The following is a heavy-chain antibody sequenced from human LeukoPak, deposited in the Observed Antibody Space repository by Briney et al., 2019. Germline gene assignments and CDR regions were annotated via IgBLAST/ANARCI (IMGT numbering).Heavy chain of an antibody. CDR2: IYYSGST. CDR3: ARAYCSGGTCYSSRGMFDP. V-gene: IGHV4-59*01. CDR1: GGSISTYY. J-gene: IGHJ5*02. Sequence: SETLSLTCTVSGGSISTYYWTWIRQPPGKGLEWLGYIYYSGSTNYNPSLKSRVTISVDTSKNQSSLKLSSVTAADTAVYYCARAYCSGGTCYSSRGMFDPWGQGTLVTVSS. D-gene: IGHD2-15*01.